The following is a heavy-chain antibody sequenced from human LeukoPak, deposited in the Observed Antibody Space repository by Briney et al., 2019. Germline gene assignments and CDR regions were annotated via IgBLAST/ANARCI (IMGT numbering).Heavy chain of an antibody. Sequence: GGSLRLSCAASGFALNNYAIHWVRQAPGEGLEWVAVISYDGNNKYYTDSVQGRFTISRDNSKNTLYLQMISLRAEDTAVYYCARGPEKSLRYYFHYWGQGTLVTVSS. J-gene: IGHJ4*02. CDR2: ISYDGNNK. CDR1: GFALNNYA. V-gene: IGHV3-30*04. CDR3: ARGPEKSLRYYFHY.